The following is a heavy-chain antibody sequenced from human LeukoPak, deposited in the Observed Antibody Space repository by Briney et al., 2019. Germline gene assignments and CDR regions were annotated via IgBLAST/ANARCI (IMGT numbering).Heavy chain of an antibody. CDR3: ARDAAKYYYGSGSYYPFDY. V-gene: IGHV1-18*01. CDR1: GYTFTSYG. CDR2: ISAYNGNT. J-gene: IGHJ4*02. D-gene: IGHD3-10*01. Sequence: RASVKVSCKASGYTFTSYGISWVRQAPGQGLEWMGWISAYNGNTNYAQKLQGRVTMTTDTSTSTAYMELRSLRSDDTAVYYCARDAAKYYYGSGSYYPFDYWGQGTLVTVSS.